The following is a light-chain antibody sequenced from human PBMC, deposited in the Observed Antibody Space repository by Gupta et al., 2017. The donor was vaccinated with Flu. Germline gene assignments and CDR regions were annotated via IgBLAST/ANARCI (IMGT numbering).Light chain of an antibody. CDR3: QQYVSNPFT. Sequence: PGKAPNRLIYTASSLESGVPSRFSGSGSGTEFTLTISSLQPDDVATYYCQQYVSNPFTFASGVKVGIK. J-gene: IGKJ3*01. CDR2: TAS. V-gene: IGKV1-5*03.